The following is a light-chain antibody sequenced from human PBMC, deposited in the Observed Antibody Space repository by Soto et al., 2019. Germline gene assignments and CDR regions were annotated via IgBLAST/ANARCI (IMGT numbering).Light chain of an antibody. CDR1: SSDVGGYNY. V-gene: IGLV2-14*01. J-gene: IGLJ1*01. CDR3: SSYTSGTTLYV. Sequence: QSALTQPASVSGSPGQSIVISCTGTSSDVGGYNYVSWHQQHPGRAPKLLIYEVNKRPSGASNRFSGSKSGNTASLTISGLQAEDEADYYCSSYTSGTTLYVFGSGTKVTVL. CDR2: EVN.